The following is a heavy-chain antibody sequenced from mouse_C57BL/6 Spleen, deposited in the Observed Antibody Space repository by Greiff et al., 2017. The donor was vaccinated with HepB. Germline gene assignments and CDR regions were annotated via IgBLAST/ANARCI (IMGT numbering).Heavy chain of an antibody. CDR3: ARSPPYYYGSSGGFAY. Sequence: VQLQQSGPELVKPGASVKIPCKASGYTFTDYNMDWVKQSHGKSLEWIGDINPNNGGTIYNQKFKSKATLTVDKSSSTAYMELRSLTSEDTAVYYCARSPPYYYGSSGGFAYWGQGTLVTVSA. J-gene: IGHJ3*01. CDR2: INPNNGGT. CDR1: GYTFTDYN. D-gene: IGHD1-1*01. V-gene: IGHV1-18*01.